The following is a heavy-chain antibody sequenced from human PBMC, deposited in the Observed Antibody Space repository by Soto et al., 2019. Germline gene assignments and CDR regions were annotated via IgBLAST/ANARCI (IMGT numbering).Heavy chain of an antibody. D-gene: IGHD2-8*01. J-gene: IGHJ5*02. CDR3: ARASSRSLVYAIPWFDP. CDR1: GGTFSSYA. Sequence: SAVQVSCKASGGTFSSYAIILWREAPGQWLEWMGGIIPIFGTANYAQKFQGRVTITADESTSTAYMELSSLRSEDTAVYYCARASSRSLVYAIPWFDPWGQGTLVTVSS. CDR2: IIPIFGTA. V-gene: IGHV1-69*13.